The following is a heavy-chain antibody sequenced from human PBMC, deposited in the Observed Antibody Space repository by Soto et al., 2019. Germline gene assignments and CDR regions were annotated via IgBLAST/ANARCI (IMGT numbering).Heavy chain of an antibody. Sequence: GESLKISCKGSGYTFSTYWIGWVRQMPGKGLEWMGIIYPGDSDTRYSPSFQGQVTISADKSISTAYLHWSSLEASDTAMYYCARTYYYGSGSYYIPDYWGQGTLVTGSS. CDR2: IYPGDSDT. D-gene: IGHD3-10*01. CDR1: GYTFSTYW. V-gene: IGHV5-51*01. CDR3: ARTYYYGSGSYYIPDY. J-gene: IGHJ4*02.